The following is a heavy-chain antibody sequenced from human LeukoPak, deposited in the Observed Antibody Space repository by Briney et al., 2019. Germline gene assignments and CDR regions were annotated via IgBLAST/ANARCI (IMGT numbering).Heavy chain of an antibody. J-gene: IGHJ3*02. CDR3: ARIYGDYVLFAFDI. Sequence: GGSLRLSCAASGFTFSSYWMSWVRQAPGKGLEWVANIKQDGSEKYYVDSAKGRFTISRDNAKNSLYLQMNSLRAEDTAVYYCARIYGDYVLFAFDIWGQGTMVTVSS. CDR1: GFTFSSYW. V-gene: IGHV3-7*01. CDR2: IKQDGSEK. D-gene: IGHD4-17*01.